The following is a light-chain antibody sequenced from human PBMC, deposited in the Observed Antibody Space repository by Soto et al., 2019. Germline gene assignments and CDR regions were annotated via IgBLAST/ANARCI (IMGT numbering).Light chain of an antibody. J-gene: IGLJ1*01. CDR1: SSNIGAGYE. Sequence: QSVLTQPPSVSGAPGQRVTIPCTGSSSNIGAGYEVHWYQQLPGTAPKLLIYGNSNRPSGVPDRFSGSKSCSSASLAISGLQAEDEADYYCQSHDSSLSAYYVFGTGTKVTVL. V-gene: IGLV1-40*01. CDR3: QSHDSSLSAYYV. CDR2: GNS.